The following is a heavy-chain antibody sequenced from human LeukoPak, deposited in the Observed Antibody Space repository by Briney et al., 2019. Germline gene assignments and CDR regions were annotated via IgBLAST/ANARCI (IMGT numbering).Heavy chain of an antibody. CDR1: GFTFGDYA. Sequence: GGSLRLSCTASGFTFGDYAMSWVRQAPGKGLEWVGFIRSKAYGWTTEYAASVKGRFTISRDDSKSIAYLQMNSLKTEDTAVYYCTRDPMTTVTTYYYYYGMDVWGQGTTVTVSS. D-gene: IGHD4-17*01. CDR3: TRDPMTTVTTYYYYYGMDV. V-gene: IGHV3-49*04. CDR2: IRSKAYGWTT. J-gene: IGHJ6*02.